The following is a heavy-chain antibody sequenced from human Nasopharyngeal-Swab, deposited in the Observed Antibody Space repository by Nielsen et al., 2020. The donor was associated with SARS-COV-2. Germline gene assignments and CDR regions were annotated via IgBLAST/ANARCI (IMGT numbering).Heavy chain of an antibody. CDR2: INHSGST. D-gene: IGHD3-10*01. J-gene: IGHJ4*02. CDR3: ARVGWFGEFHFDY. Sequence: WIRQPPGKGLEWIGEINHSGSTNYSPSLKSRVTISVDTSKNQFSLKLSSVTAADTAVYYCARVGWFGEFHFDYWGQGTLVTVSS. V-gene: IGHV4-34*01.